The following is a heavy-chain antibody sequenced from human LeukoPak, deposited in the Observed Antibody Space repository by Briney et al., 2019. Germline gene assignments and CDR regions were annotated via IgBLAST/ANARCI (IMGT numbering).Heavy chain of an antibody. V-gene: IGHV4-4*02. CDR2: IIHSGNT. J-gene: IGHJ4*02. D-gene: IGHD1-14*01. Sequence: SRTLSLTCAVSGGSISRSNWWTWVRQSPGKGLEWIGDIIHSGNTNYNPSLRSRLTISLDKSRNQFSLKLSSVTAADTAVYYCTGYNIPYTFEFWGQGTLVTVSP. CDR3: TGYNIPYTFEF. CDR1: GGSISRSNW.